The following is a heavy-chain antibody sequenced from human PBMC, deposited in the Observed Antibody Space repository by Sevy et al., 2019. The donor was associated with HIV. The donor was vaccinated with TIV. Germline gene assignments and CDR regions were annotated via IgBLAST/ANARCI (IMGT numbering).Heavy chain of an antibody. CDR2: KKQDGSEK. CDR1: GFTSSGYW. Sequence: GGSLRLSCAASGFTSSGYWMNWVRQAPGKGLEWVAKKKQDGSEKYYVDSVKGRFRISRDNAESSVYLHMKRLRGDDKAAYYCAREFVNGRRVVGFDYWGQGTMVTVSS. J-gene: IGHJ3*01. CDR3: AREFVNGRRVVGFDY. D-gene: IGHD1-26*01. V-gene: IGHV3-7*03.